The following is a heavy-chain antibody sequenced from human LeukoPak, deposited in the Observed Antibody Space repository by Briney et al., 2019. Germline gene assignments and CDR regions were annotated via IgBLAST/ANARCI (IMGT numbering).Heavy chain of an antibody. D-gene: IGHD2-2*01. J-gene: IGHJ6*03. CDR1: GGSISSYY. Sequence: KPSETLSLTCTVSGGSISSYYWSWIRQPAGKGLEWIGRIYTSGSTNYNPSLKSRVAMSVDTSKNQFSLKLSSVTAADTAVYYCARDVYCSSTSCHYGAYYYYYYMDVWGKGTTVTVSS. CDR2: IYTSGST. V-gene: IGHV4-4*07. CDR3: ARDVYCSSTSCHYGAYYYYYYMDV.